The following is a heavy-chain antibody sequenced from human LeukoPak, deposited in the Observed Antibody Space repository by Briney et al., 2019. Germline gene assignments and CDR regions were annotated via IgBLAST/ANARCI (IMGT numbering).Heavy chain of an antibody. Sequence: ASVKVSCKVSGYTFTDYYMHWVQQAPGKGLEWMGLVDPGDGETIYAEKFQGRVTITADKSTSTAYMELSSLRSEDTAVYYCARDHAGGYDFSNRFDPWGQGTLVTVSS. J-gene: IGHJ5*02. CDR3: ARDHAGGYDFSNRFDP. CDR1: GYTFTDYY. CDR2: VDPGDGET. D-gene: IGHD3-3*01. V-gene: IGHV1-69-2*01.